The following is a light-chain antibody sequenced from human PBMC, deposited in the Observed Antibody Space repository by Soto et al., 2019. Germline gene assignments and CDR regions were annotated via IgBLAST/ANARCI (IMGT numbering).Light chain of an antibody. J-gene: IGLJ2*01. CDR1: SSDVGSYNL. V-gene: IGLV2-23*01. CDR2: EGS. Sequence: QSALTQPASVSGSPGQSITISCTGTSSDVGSYNLVSWYQQHPGKAPKLMIYEGSKRPPGVSNRFSGSKSGNTASLTISGLQAEDEADYYCCSYAGSSTLFGGGTQLTVL. CDR3: CSYAGSSTL.